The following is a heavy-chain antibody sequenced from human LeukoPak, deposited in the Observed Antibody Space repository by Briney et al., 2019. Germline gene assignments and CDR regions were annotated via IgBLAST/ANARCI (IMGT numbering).Heavy chain of an antibody. CDR3: ATQPEFYDFWSGYHDY. CDR1: GFTFSSCA. J-gene: IGHJ4*02. CDR2: ISGSGSST. V-gene: IGHV3-23*01. Sequence: PGGSLRLSCAASGFTFSSCAINWVRQAPGKGLEWVSAISGSGSSTYYADSVKGRFTISRDNSKNTLYLQMNSLRAEDTAVYYCATQPEFYDFWSGYHDYWGQGTLVTVSS. D-gene: IGHD3-3*01.